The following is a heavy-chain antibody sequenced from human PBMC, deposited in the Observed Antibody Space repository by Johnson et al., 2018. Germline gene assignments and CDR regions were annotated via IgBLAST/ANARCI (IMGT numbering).Heavy chain of an antibody. CDR1: GFTFSRYG. CDR3: AKGPWATVVTPNEYFQH. CDR2: ISYDGRNK. J-gene: IGHJ1*01. Sequence: QVQLVQSGGGVVQPGRSLRLSCAASGFTFSRYGMHWVRQAPGKGLEWVAVISYDGRNKYYADSVKGRFTLSRDNSKNTLYLQMNSLRTEDTALYYCAKGPWATVVTPNEYFQHWGQGTLVTVSS. D-gene: IGHD4-23*01. V-gene: IGHV3-30*18.